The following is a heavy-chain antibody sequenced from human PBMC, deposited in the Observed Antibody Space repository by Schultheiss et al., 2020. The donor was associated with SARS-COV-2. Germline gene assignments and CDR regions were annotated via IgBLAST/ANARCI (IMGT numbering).Heavy chain of an antibody. V-gene: IGHV4-34*01. CDR3: ARVGGYSYGYNDY. Sequence: SETLSLTCAVYGGSFSGYYWSWIRQPPGKGLEWIGEINHSGSTNYNPSLKSRVTISVDTSKNQFSLKLSSVTAADTAVYYCARVGGYSYGYNDYWGQGTLVTVSS. CDR2: INHSGST. J-gene: IGHJ4*02. CDR1: GGSFSGYY. D-gene: IGHD5-18*01.